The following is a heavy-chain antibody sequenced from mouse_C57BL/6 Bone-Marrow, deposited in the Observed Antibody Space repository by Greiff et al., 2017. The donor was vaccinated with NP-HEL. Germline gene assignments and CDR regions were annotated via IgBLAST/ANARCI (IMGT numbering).Heavy chain of an antibody. Sequence: QVHVKQPGAELVKPGASVKLSCKASGYTFTSYWMQWVKQRPGQGLEWIGEIDPSDSYTNYNQKFKGKATLTVDTSSSTAYMQLSSLTSKDSAVYYCAGHYYGSRKGDYWGKGTTLTVSS. CDR2: IDPSDSYT. CDR1: GYTFTSYW. J-gene: IGHJ2*01. V-gene: IGHV1-50*01. CDR3: AGHYYGSRKGDY. D-gene: IGHD1-1*01.